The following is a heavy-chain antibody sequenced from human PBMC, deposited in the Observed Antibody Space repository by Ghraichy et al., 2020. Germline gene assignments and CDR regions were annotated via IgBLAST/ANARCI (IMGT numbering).Heavy chain of an antibody. Sequence: LSLTCAASGFTFSSYAMHWVRQAPGKGLEYVSAISSNGGSTYYANSVKGRFTISRDNSKNTLYLQMGSLRAEDMAVYYCARTVYGDQLYYYYGMDVWGQGTTVTVSS. V-gene: IGHV3-64*01. CDR3: ARTVYGDQLYYYYGMDV. J-gene: IGHJ6*02. CDR1: GFTFSSYA. CDR2: ISSNGGST. D-gene: IGHD4-17*01.